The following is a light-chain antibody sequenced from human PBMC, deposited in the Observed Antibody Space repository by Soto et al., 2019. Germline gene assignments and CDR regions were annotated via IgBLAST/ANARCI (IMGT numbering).Light chain of an antibody. J-gene: IGKJ1*01. Sequence: IVLTHSPGSVSLSPGERATLSCRASQTGSSKYLAWYKQKPGQAPRLLIYGTSTRATGVPDRFSGSGSGTDFTLTISRLEPEDFAVYYCQQYGSSPRTFGQGTKVDIK. CDR1: QTGSSKY. V-gene: IGKV3-20*01. CDR3: QQYGSSPRT. CDR2: GTS.